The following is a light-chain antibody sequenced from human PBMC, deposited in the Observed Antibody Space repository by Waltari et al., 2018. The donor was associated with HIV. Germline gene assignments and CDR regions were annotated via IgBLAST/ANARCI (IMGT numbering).Light chain of an antibody. CDR2: DVS. CDR3: SSYTSSSTMV. Sequence: QSALTQPASVSGSPGQSITLSCTGTSSDVGGYNYVSCYQQHPGKAPKLRIYDVSNRPSGVSNRFAGSKSGNTASLTISGLQAEDEADYYCSSYTSSSTMVFGGGTKLTVL. V-gene: IGLV2-14*03. CDR1: SSDVGGYNY. J-gene: IGLJ3*02.